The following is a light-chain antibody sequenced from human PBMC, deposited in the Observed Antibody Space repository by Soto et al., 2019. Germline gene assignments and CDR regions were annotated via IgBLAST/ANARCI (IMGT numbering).Light chain of an antibody. CDR1: QSVSSY. Sequence: EIVLTQSPATLSLSPGERATLSFRASQSVSSYLAWYQQKPGQAPRLLIYDASNRATGIPARFSGSGSGTDFNLTISSLEPEDFALYYCQQRSNWPYTFGQGTKLEIK. CDR2: DAS. V-gene: IGKV3-11*01. CDR3: QQRSNWPYT. J-gene: IGKJ2*01.